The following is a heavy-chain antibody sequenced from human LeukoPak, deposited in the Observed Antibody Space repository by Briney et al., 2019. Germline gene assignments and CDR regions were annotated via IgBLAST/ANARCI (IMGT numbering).Heavy chain of an antibody. CDR3: ARDRGKYYYDSSGYVNWYFDL. CDR2: ISSSSSTI. J-gene: IGHJ2*01. CDR1: GFTFSSYS. Sequence: GGSLRLSCAASGFTFSSYSMNWVRQAPGKGLEWVSYISSSSSTIYYADSVKGRFTISRDNAKNSLYLQMSSLRDEDTAVYYCARDRGKYYYDSSGYVNWYFDLWGRGTLVTVSS. D-gene: IGHD3-22*01. V-gene: IGHV3-48*02.